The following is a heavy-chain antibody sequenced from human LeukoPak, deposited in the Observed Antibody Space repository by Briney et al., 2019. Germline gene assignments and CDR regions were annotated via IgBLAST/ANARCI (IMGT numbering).Heavy chain of an antibody. J-gene: IGHJ6*03. V-gene: IGHV3-49*04. CDR1: GFTFSSYS. Sequence: GGSLRLSCAASGFTFSSYSMNWVRQAPGKGLEWVGFIRSKAYGGTTEYAASVKGRFTISRDDSKSIAYLQINSLKTEDTAVYYCTIPFYCGGDCYSRFYYYYYMDVWGKGTTVTVSS. CDR2: IRSKAYGGTT. CDR3: TIPFYCGGDCYSRFYYYYYMDV. D-gene: IGHD2-21*02.